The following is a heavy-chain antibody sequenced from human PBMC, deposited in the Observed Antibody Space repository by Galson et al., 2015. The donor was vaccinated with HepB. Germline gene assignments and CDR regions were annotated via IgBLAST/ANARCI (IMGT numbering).Heavy chain of an antibody. CDR1: GYDFNKYG. V-gene: IGHV1-18*01. Sequence: SVKVSCKVSGYDFNKYGLSWVRQAPGQGLEWLGWVSGYDGSANYSPKFQGRVTMTTQTSTGTAYLEVRSLTSDDTAVYYCARDSRLELQLNNYYSYGMDIWGQGTAVTVS. D-gene: IGHD1-7*01. CDR2: VSGYDGSA. J-gene: IGHJ6*02. CDR3: ARDSRLELQLNNYYSYGMDI.